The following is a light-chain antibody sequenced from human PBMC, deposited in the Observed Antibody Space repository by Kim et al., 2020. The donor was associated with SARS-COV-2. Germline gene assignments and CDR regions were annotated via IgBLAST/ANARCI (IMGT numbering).Light chain of an antibody. CDR2: VNSDGSH. CDR1: RGHSSYA. V-gene: IGLV4-69*01. J-gene: IGLJ3*02. Sequence: VKLTGARSRGHSSYAIAGHQQQAEKGHRYLMKVNSDGSHSKGDGIPDRCSGSSSGAERYLTISSLQSEDEADYYCQTWGTGIHWVFGGGTQLTVL. CDR3: QTWGTGIHWV.